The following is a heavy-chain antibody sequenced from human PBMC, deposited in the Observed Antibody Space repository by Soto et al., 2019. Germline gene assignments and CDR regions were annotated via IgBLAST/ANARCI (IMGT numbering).Heavy chain of an antibody. CDR3: AKRGYTRGWYGGSLDY. Sequence: PGGSLRLSCAASGFTFSSYWMHWVRQAPGKGLEWVSGISGSGGSTYYADSVKGRFTISGDNSKNTLYLQMNSLRAEDTAVYYCAKRGYTRGWYGGSLDYWGQGTLVTVSS. D-gene: IGHD6-19*01. CDR2: ISGSGGST. CDR1: GFTFSSYW. V-gene: IGHV3-23*01. J-gene: IGHJ4*02.